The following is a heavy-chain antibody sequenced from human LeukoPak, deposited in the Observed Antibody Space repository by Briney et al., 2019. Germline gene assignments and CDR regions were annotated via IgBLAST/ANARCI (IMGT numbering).Heavy chain of an antibody. J-gene: IGHJ4*02. Sequence: SVTLSLTCTVSGGSISSYYWSWIRQPPGKGLEWIGYIYYSGSTNYNPSLKSRVTISVDTSKNQFSLKLSSVTAADTAVYYCARDQYGDYFDYWGQGTLVTVSS. CDR2: IYYSGST. V-gene: IGHV4-59*01. CDR1: GGSISSYY. CDR3: ARDQYGDYFDY. D-gene: IGHD4-17*01.